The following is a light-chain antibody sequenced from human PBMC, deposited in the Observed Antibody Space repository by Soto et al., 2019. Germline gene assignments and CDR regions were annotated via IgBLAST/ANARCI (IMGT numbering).Light chain of an antibody. CDR1: LSVATNY. Sequence: EIVLTQYPGTLPLSTGERATLSCRASLSVATNYLAWYQQKPGQAPRLLIYAASGRATGIPDRFSGSGSGTDFTLTSSRLEPEDFAVYYCQQYGSAPWTFGQGNKVELK. J-gene: IGKJ1*01. CDR2: AAS. V-gene: IGKV3-20*01. CDR3: QQYGSAPWT.